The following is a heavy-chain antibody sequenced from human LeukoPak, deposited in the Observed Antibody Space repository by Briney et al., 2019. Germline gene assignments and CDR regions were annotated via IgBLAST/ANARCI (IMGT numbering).Heavy chain of an antibody. CDR1: GYSISSGYY. D-gene: IGHD1-26*01. V-gene: IGHV4-38-2*02. Sequence: KPSETLSLTCTVSGYSISSGYYWGWIRQPPGKGLEWIGSIYHSGSTYHNPSLKSRVTISVDTSKNQFSLKLSSVTAADTARSYCARLIVGATTKIYYFDYWGQGTLVTVSS. CDR2: IYHSGST. CDR3: ARLIVGATTKIYYFDY. J-gene: IGHJ4*02.